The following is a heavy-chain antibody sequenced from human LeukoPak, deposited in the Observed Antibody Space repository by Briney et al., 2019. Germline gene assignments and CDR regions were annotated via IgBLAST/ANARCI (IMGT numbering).Heavy chain of an antibody. J-gene: IGHJ4*02. CDR2: IIPILSIA. D-gene: IGHD4-11*01. CDR3: ARGDRTVGFDY. V-gene: IGHV1-69*02. CDR1: GGTFSSYT. Sequence: GSSVKVSCKASGGTFSSYTISWVRQAPGQGLEWMGRIIPILSIANYAQKFQGRVTITADKSTSTAYMELSSLRSEDTAVYYCARGDRTVGFDYWGQGTLVTVSS.